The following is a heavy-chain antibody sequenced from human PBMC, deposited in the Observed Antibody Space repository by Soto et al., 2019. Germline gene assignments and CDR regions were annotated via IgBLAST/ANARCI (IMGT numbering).Heavy chain of an antibody. J-gene: IGHJ5*02. V-gene: IGHV3-23*01. CDR3: AKGDEYSSGWPNYNWFDP. D-gene: IGHD6-19*01. CDR2: ISGSGGST. CDR1: GFTYSSYA. Sequence: GGSLRLSCAACGFTYSSYAMSWFLKAPGKGLEWVSAISGSGGSTYYANSVKGRFTISRDNPKNTLYLQMNSLRAEDTAVYYCAKGDEYSSGWPNYNWFDPWGQGTLVTVS.